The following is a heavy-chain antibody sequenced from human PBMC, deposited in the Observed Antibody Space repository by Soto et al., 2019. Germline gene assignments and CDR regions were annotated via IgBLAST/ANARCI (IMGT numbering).Heavy chain of an antibody. D-gene: IGHD1-1*01. J-gene: IGHJ4*02. CDR3: ARHNPIGNNWNYFDY. V-gene: IGHV4-59*01. CDR2: ISYSGST. Sequence: LSLTCTVSGGSINSYYWGWVRQPPGKGLEWIGYISYSGSTSNNPSLTGRVTISVDTSKNQFSLKVSSVTAADMAVYYCARHNPIGNNWNYFDYWGQGTLVTVSS. CDR1: GGSINSYY.